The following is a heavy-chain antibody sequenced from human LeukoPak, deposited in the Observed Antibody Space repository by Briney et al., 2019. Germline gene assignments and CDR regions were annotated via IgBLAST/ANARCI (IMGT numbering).Heavy chain of an antibody. CDR2: VNPSGGST. V-gene: IGHV1-46*01. D-gene: IGHD6-13*01. CDR1: IYTFTSYY. CDR3: ARDRWYPNTLIDY. J-gene: IGHJ4*02. Sequence: ASVKVSCKASIYTFTSYYMHWVRQAPGQGLEWMGIVNPSGGSTYYAQKFQGRVTMTRDTSTSTVYMELGNLRSEDTAVYYCARDRWYPNTLIDYWGQGTLVTVSS.